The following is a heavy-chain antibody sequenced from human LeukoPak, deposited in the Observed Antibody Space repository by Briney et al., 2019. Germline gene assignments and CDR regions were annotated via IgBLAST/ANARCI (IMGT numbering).Heavy chain of an antibody. CDR2: INHSGST. CDR1: GGSFSGYY. D-gene: IGHD6-19*01. V-gene: IGHV4-34*01. J-gene: IGHJ6*03. CDR3: ARLTVQQQWLVLTYYHYYYMDV. Sequence: SDTLSLTCAVYGGSFSGYYWSWIRQPPGKGLDWIVEINHSGSTNYNPSLKSRVTISVDTSKNQFSLKLSSVTAADTAVYSCARLTVQQQWLVLTYYHYYYMDVWGKGTTVTISS.